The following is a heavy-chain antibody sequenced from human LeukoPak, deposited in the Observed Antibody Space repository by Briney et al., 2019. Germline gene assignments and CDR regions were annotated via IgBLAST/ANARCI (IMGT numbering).Heavy chain of an antibody. Sequence: PGGSLRLSCAASGFTFSSYWMSWVRQAPGTGLEWVSSIGTSGIDTYHADSVKGRFTISRDDSKNTLSLQMNTLRVEDTAVYYCAKVTYYDSRRPDDYWGQGTLVTVSS. CDR2: IGTSGIDT. J-gene: IGHJ4*02. D-gene: IGHD3-3*01. CDR1: GFTFSSYW. V-gene: IGHV3-23*01. CDR3: AKVTYYDSRRPDDY.